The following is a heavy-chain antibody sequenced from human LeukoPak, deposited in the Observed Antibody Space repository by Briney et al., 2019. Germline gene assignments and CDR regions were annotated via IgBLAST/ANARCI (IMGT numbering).Heavy chain of an antibody. CDR3: ATPPYGTDTYGSWFES. CDR1: GIAFNQYS. CDR2: ILSDGSTK. Sequence: QPGRSLRLACTASGIAFNQYSMHWVRQAPGKGLEWVAFILSDGSTKYYEDSVKGRFSISRDNSNKTLYLQMNSLSAEDTGMYYCATPPYGTDTYGSWFESWGQGTLVTVSS. V-gene: IGHV3-30*03. D-gene: IGHD3-10*01. J-gene: IGHJ5*01.